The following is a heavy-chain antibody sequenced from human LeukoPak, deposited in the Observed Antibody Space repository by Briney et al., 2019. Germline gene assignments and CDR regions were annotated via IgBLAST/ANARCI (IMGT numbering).Heavy chain of an antibody. V-gene: IGHV4-61*01. D-gene: IGHD3-22*01. J-gene: IGHJ4*02. Sequence: SETLSLTCTVSGGSISSGSYYWSWIRQPPGKGLEWIGYIYYSGNTNYNPSLKSRVTISVDTSKNQFSLKLSSVTAADTAVYYCARARYYYDSWPYFDYWGQGTLVTVSS. CDR2: IYYSGNT. CDR1: GGSISSGSYY. CDR3: ARARYYYDSWPYFDY.